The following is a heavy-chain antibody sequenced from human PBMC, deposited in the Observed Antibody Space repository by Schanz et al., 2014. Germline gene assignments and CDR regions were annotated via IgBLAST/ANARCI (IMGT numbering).Heavy chain of an antibody. D-gene: IGHD2-15*01. CDR2: IYSSGST. CDR1: GGSISSGAYS. CDR3: ARSPGYWSGHLYVYYSLDV. J-gene: IGHJ6*02. V-gene: IGHV4-30-4*07. Sequence: QVQLQESGPRLVKPSQTLSLTCTVSGGSISSGAYSWSWIRQPPGKRPEWIGYIYSSGSTYYNPSSKSEVSMSLDTPKNQFSLRLNFVTAADTAVYYCARSPGYWSGHLYVYYSLDVWGQGTTVTVSS.